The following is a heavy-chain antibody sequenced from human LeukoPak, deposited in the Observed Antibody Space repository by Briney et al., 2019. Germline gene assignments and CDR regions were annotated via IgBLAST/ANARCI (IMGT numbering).Heavy chain of an antibody. Sequence: ASVKVSCKASGYTFTSYGISWVRQAPGQGLEWMGWISADNGNTNFAQKFQGRVTMTIDTSTRTAYMELRSLRSDDAAVYYCARDHLSLTAMVYWGQGTLVTVSS. V-gene: IGHV1-18*01. D-gene: IGHD5-18*01. J-gene: IGHJ4*02. CDR1: GYTFTSYG. CDR3: ARDHLSLTAMVY. CDR2: ISADNGNT.